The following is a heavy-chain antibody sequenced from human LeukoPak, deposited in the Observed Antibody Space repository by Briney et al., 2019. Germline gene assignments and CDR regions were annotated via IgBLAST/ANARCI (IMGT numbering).Heavy chain of an antibody. V-gene: IGHV3-9*01. J-gene: IGHJ1*01. D-gene: IGHD1-26*01. CDR3: ARDREMGATTKKFQH. Sequence: GRSLRLSCAAPGFAFDDYAMHWVWHAPGKGLEWVSCISWNSNSIGYADSVEGRFTVSRDNAKNSLYLQMNSLRAEDTAVYYCARDREMGATTKKFQHWGQGTLVTVSS. CDR2: ISWNSNSI. CDR1: GFAFDDYA.